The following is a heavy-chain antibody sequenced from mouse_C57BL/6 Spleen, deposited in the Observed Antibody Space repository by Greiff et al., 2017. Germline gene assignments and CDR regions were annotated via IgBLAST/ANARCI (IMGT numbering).Heavy chain of an antibody. D-gene: IGHD1-1*01. V-gene: IGHV5-16*01. CDR3: AREGDYYGSRPWYFDV. CDR2: INYDGSST. Sequence: EVKLVESEGGLVQPGSSMKLSCTASGFTFSDYYMAWVRQVPEKGLEWVAYINYDGSSTYYLDSLKSRFIISRDNAKNILYLQMSSLKSEDTATYYCAREGDYYGSRPWYFDVWGTGTTVTVSS. J-gene: IGHJ1*03. CDR1: GFTFSDYY.